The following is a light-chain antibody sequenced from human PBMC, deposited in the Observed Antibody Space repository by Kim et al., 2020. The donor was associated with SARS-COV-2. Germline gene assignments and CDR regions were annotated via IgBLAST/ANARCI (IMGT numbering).Light chain of an antibody. CDR2: GNN. J-gene: IGLJ3*02. V-gene: IGLV1-44*01. CDR1: RDKGGSRY. Sequence: GQGAINWSARSRDKGGSRYVTWYQQHSGKAPKLLIYGNNQRSSGVSDRFSGSKSGTSASLAISGLQSEDEADYYCTAWNNSLNGWVFGGGTQLTVL. CDR3: TAWNNSLNGWV.